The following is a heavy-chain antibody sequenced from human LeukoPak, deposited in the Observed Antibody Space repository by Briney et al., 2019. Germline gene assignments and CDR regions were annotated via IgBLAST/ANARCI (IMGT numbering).Heavy chain of an antibody. D-gene: IGHD5-18*01. J-gene: IGHJ4*02. CDR2: IIPISGTA. V-gene: IGHV1-69*13. CDR1: GGTFSSYA. Sequence: ASVKVSCKASGGTFSSYAISWVRQAPGQGLEWMGGIIPISGTANYAQKFQGRVTITADEPTSTAYMELSSLRSEDTAVYYCARGRGYSYGNFDYWGQGTLVTVSS. CDR3: ARGRGYSYGNFDY.